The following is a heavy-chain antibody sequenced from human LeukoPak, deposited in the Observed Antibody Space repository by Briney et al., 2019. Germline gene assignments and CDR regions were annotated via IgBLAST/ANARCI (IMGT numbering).Heavy chain of an antibody. J-gene: IGHJ4*02. CDR1: GFTFSNYA. Sequence: GKSLRLSCAVSGFTFSNYAIHCVRQAPGKGLEWVALISFDGSNKYYADSVKGRFTISRDNSENTLHLQMNSLRPEDTAIYYCARDPILVRGYFDYWGQGTLVTVSS. D-gene: IGHD3-10*01. CDR2: ISFDGSNK. V-gene: IGHV3-30-3*01. CDR3: ARDPILVRGYFDY.